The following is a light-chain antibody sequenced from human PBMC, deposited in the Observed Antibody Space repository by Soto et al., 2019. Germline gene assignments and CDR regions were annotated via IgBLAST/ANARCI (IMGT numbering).Light chain of an antibody. V-gene: IGKV3-11*01. J-gene: IGKJ5*01. Sequence: EIVLTQSPATLSLSPGERATLSCRASQSVSSYLAWYQQTPGQAPRLLIYDASNRATGIPARFSGSGSGTDFTLTISSLEPEDFAVYYCQQRSNWPPTFCQGTRREMK. CDR3: QQRSNWPPT. CDR2: DAS. CDR1: QSVSSY.